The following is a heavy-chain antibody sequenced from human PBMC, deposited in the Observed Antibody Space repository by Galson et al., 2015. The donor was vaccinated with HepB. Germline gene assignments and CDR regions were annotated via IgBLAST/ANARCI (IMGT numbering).Heavy chain of an antibody. D-gene: IGHD2-8*01. Sequence: SLRLSCAVSGFTFRSYGMHWVRQAPGKGLEWVAVISYDGSNKYYADSVKGRFTISRDNSKNRLYLQMNSLRAEDTAVYYCAKGSDEGFCTDGVCYSPYFWGQGTLVTVSS. V-gene: IGHV3-30*18. CDR3: AKGSDEGFCTDGVCYSPYF. CDR2: ISYDGSNK. J-gene: IGHJ4*02. CDR1: GFTFRSYG.